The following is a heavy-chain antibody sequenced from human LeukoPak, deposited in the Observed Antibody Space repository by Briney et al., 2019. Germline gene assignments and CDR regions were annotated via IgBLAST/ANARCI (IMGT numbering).Heavy chain of an antibody. J-gene: IGHJ3*02. Sequence: PSETLSLTCTVSGGSISSYYWSWIRQPPGKGLEWIGEINYSGSTNYNPSLKSRVTISVDTSKNQFSLKLSSVTAADTAVYYCARARGFSVGWAVDAFDIWGPGTVVTVSS. V-gene: IGHV4-34*01. CDR2: INYSGST. CDR3: ARARGFSVGWAVDAFDI. CDR1: GGSISSYY. D-gene: IGHD6-19*01.